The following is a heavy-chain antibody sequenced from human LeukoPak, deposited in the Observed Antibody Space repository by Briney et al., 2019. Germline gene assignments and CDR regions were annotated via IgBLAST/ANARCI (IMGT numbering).Heavy chain of an antibody. CDR2: ISSDSGDT. V-gene: IGHV1-2*02. CDR1: GYTFTGYN. J-gene: IGHJ3*02. Sequence: GASVKVSCKASGYTFTGYNVHWVRQAPGQGLEWVGWISSDSGDTDCAQKFQARVTMTRDTAINTVYMELSRLTSDDTAVYYCARRMVSSHTKERNDAFDIWGQGTVVTVSS. CDR3: ARRMVSSHTKERNDAFDI. D-gene: IGHD2-8*01.